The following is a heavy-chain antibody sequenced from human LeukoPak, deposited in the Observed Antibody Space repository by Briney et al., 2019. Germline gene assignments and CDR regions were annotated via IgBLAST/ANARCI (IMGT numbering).Heavy chain of an antibody. CDR2: ISYDGSNK. CDR3: ARGYLEAYYYGSGSYQRFDP. V-gene: IGHV3-30*03. CDR1: GFTFSSYA. D-gene: IGHD3-10*01. J-gene: IGHJ5*02. Sequence: GGSLRLSCAASGFTFSSYAMHWVRQAPGKGLEWVAVISYDGSNKYYADSVKGRFSISRDNSKNTLYLQMNSLRAEDTAVYYCARGYLEAYYYGSGSYQRFDPWGQGTLVTVSS.